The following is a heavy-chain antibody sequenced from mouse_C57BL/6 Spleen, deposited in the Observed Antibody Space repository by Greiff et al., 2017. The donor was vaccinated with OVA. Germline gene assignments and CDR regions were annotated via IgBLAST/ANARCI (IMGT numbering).Heavy chain of an antibody. J-gene: IGHJ1*03. V-gene: IGHV1-84*01. CDR2: IYPGSGNT. CDR3: ARSRGSSYWYFDV. CDR1: GYTFTDYY. D-gene: IGHD1-1*01. Sequence: LQESGPELVKPGASVKISCKASGYTFTDYYINWVKQRPGPGLEWIGWIYPGSGNTKYNEKFKGKATLTVETSSSPAYMQLSSLTSEDSAVYFCARSRGSSYWYFDVWGTGTTVTVSS.